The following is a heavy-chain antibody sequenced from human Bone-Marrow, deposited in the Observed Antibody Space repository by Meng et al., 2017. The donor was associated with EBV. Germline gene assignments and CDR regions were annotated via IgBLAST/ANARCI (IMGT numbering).Heavy chain of an antibody. J-gene: IGHJ4*02. Sequence: QVPRQGAGHGLVKPFETLSLTWTFSGASVSGGTYHWSWIRQPPGKELEWIGYIYDGGTTIYNPSLKSRVTILVDASKNQFSLKLSSVTTADTAVYYCAKSRSSTPGVVDYWGQGTLVTVSS. D-gene: IGHD3-10*01. CDR3: AKSRSSTPGVVDY. CDR2: IYDGGTT. V-gene: IGHV4-61*01. CDR1: GASVSGGTYH.